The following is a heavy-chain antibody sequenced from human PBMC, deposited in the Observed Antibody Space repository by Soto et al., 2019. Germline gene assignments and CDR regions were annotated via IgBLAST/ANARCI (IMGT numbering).Heavy chain of an antibody. D-gene: IGHD5-18*01. V-gene: IGHV3-30-3*01. Sequence: ESGGGVVQPGRSLRLSCAASGVTFSSYAMHWVRQAPGKGLEWVAVISYDGSNKYYADSVKGRFTISRDNSKNTLYLQMNSLRAEDTAVYYCARDGGYSYGYTDPDYWGQGTLVTVSS. CDR1: GVTFSSYA. J-gene: IGHJ4*02. CDR3: ARDGGYSYGYTDPDY. CDR2: ISYDGSNK.